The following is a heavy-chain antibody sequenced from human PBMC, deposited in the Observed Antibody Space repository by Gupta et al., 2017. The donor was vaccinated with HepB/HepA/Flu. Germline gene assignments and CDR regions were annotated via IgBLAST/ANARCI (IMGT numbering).Heavy chain of an antibody. D-gene: IGHD3-10*01. V-gene: IGHV4-39*01. CDR2: IYFSGRT. CDR3: ARQASGSQNWFDP. Sequence: QLQLQESGPGLVKPSETLSLTCSVSGGSINSSSYFWGWIRQPPGKGLEWIGNIYFSGRTYYNPSFKSRVTISVDTSKNQFSLKLNSVTAADTALDFCARQASGSQNWFDPWGQGTRVTVSS. J-gene: IGHJ5*01. CDR1: GGSINSSSYF.